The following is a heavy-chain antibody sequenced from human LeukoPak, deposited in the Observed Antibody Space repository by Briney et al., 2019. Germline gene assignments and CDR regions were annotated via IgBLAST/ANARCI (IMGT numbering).Heavy chain of an antibody. V-gene: IGHV3-33*01. CDR3: ARDSSSGRIDY. CDR2: IWYDGSNK. CDR1: GFTFSSYG. D-gene: IGHD6-13*01. Sequence: GRSLRLSCAASGFTFSSYGMHWVRQAPGKGLEWVAVIWYDGSNKYYADSVKGRFTISRDNSKNTLYLQMNSLRAEGTAVYYCARDSSSGRIDYWGQGTLVTVSS. J-gene: IGHJ4*02.